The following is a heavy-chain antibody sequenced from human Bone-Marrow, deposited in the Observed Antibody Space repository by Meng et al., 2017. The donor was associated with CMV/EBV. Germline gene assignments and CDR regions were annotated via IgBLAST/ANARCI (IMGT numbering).Heavy chain of an antibody. CDR2: IYYSGST. J-gene: IGHJ6*02. D-gene: IGHD2-2*02. CDR3: AIGYCRSTSCYTQSFIHV. V-gene: IGHV4-59*01. Sequence: SETRSLTCTVPGGSISSYYWSWIRQPPGEGLEWFGYIYYSGSTNYKPSLKSRVTISVDTSKNQFSLKLSSVTAADTAVYYCAIGYCRSTSCYTQSFIHVCSQGTTVTVSS. CDR1: GGSISSYY.